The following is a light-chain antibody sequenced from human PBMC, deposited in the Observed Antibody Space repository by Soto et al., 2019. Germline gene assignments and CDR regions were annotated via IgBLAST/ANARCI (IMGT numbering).Light chain of an antibody. V-gene: IGKV3-20*01. Sequence: EIGFTQSPGTLSFAPAERTTLSCSASQSVSSSYLAWYQQKPGQAPRLLIYGASNRATGIPDRFSGSGSGTDFTLTISRLEPEDFAVYYCQQYGSSPRAFGQGTKVDIK. CDR1: QSVSSSY. CDR3: QQYGSSPRA. CDR2: GAS. J-gene: IGKJ1*01.